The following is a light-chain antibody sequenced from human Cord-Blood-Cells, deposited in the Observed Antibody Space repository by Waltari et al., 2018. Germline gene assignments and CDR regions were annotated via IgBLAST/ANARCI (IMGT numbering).Light chain of an antibody. V-gene: IGKV3-20*01. CDR3: QQYGSSPRT. J-gene: IGKJ1*01. CDR2: GAS. CDR1: QSVSSSY. Sequence: ELVLTQSPGTLSVSPGERATLSCSASQSVSSSYLAWYQQKPGQAPRLLIYGASSRATGIPDRFSGSGSGTDFTLTISRLEPEDLAVYYCQQYGSSPRTFGQGTKVEIK.